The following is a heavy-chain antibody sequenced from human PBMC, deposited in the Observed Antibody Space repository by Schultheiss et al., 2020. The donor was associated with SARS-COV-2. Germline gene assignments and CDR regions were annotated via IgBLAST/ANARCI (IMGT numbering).Heavy chain of an antibody. J-gene: IGHJ3*01. D-gene: IGHD2-2*01. CDR2: IWYDVSNK. Sequence: GGSLRLSCAASGFTFSTYGLHWVRQAPGKGLEWVAVIWYDVSNKYYADPVKGRFTISRDNSKNTLYLQMSSLRVEDTALYYCAKDGYCSTTSCSAWGAFDFWGQGTMVTVSS. CDR3: AKDGYCSTTSCSAWGAFDF. CDR1: GFTFSTYG. V-gene: IGHV3-33*06.